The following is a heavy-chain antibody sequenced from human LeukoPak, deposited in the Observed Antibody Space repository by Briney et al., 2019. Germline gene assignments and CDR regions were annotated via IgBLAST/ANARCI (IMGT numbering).Heavy chain of an antibody. D-gene: IGHD2-21*02. Sequence: ASVKVSCKASGYTFISYDIHWVRQAPGQGLEWMGWISAYNGNANFAQKLQGRVTMTTDTSTSTTYMELRSLRSDDTAVYYCARGDVYFDYWGQGTLVTVSS. CDR3: ARGDVYFDY. V-gene: IGHV1-18*01. CDR2: ISAYNGNA. J-gene: IGHJ4*02. CDR1: GYTFISYD.